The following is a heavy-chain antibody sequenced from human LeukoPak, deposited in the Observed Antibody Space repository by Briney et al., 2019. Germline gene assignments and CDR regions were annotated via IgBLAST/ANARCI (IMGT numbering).Heavy chain of an antibody. D-gene: IGHD6-13*01. CDR2: INTNTGNP. V-gene: IGHV7-4-1*02. CDR3: ATRYSGSHHYYLDV. Sequence: ASVKVSCKASGYSFTSFGISWVRQAPGQGLEWLGWINTNTGNPTYGQGFTGRFVFSLDTSVSTAYLQINTLKAEDTAVYYCATRYSGSHHYYLDVWGKGTTVIVSS. CDR1: GYSFTSFG. J-gene: IGHJ6*03.